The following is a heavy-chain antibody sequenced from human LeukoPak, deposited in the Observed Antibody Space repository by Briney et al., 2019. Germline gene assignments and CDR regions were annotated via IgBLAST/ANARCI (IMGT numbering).Heavy chain of an antibody. V-gene: IGHV3-11*01. Sequence: GGSLRLSCAASGFTFSDYSMSWIRQAPGKGLEWVSYISSGGSTIYYADSVKGRFTISRDNAKNSLYLQMNSLRAEDTAVYYCARDLVYYYGSGSYYYGVDVWGQGTTVTVSS. CDR1: GFTFSDYS. D-gene: IGHD3-10*01. CDR2: ISSGGSTI. J-gene: IGHJ6*02. CDR3: ARDLVYYYGSGSYYYGVDV.